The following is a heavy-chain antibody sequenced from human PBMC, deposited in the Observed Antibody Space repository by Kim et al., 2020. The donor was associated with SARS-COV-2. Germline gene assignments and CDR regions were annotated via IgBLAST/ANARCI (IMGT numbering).Heavy chain of an antibody. J-gene: IGHJ3*02. CDR1: GGSISSSNW. V-gene: IGHV4-4*02. CDR3: ARVDYYDSSGYPYAFDI. D-gene: IGHD3-22*01. Sequence: SETLSLTCAVSGGSISSSNWWSWVRQPPGKGLEWIGEIYHSGSTNYNPSLKSRVTISVDKSKNQFSLKLSSVTAADTAVYYCARVDYYDSSGYPYAFDIWGQGTMVTVSS. CDR2: IYHSGST.